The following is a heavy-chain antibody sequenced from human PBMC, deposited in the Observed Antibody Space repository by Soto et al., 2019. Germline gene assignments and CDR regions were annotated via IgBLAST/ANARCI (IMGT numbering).Heavy chain of an antibody. J-gene: IGHJ5*02. CDR3: ARHADTGYTNSDNWFDP. D-gene: IGHD6-25*01. CDR2: IHYSGAT. Sequence: SETLSLTCTVSGASITSSGFYWGWLRQPPGKGLEWIGSIHYSGATYYNPSLTSRVTISRDTSKNQFSLRLSSVAAADTALYFCARHADTGYTNSDNWFDPWGQGTRVTVSS. CDR1: GASITSSGFY. V-gene: IGHV4-39*01.